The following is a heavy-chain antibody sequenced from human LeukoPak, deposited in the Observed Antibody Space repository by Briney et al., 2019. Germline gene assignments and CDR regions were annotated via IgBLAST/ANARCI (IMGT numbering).Heavy chain of an antibody. D-gene: IGHD3-3*01. Sequence: SQTLSLTCSVSGGSISSGDYFWTWIRQPPGKGLEYIGYIYYSGTTYYNPFLKSRITMPVDMSANQFSLRLTSVSAADTAVYYCTRAYWIGFHFDSWGQGILVSVSS. V-gene: IGHV4-30-4*01. CDR2: IYYSGTT. CDR1: GGSISSGDYF. CDR3: TRAYWIGFHFDS. J-gene: IGHJ4*02.